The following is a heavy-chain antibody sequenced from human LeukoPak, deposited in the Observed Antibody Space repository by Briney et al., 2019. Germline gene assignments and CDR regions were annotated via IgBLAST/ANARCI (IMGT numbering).Heavy chain of an antibody. J-gene: IGHJ4*02. CDR3: ARGPKRIQYLDY. V-gene: IGHV4-39*07. CDR2: IYYSGST. Sequence: SEALSLTCTVSGGSISSSSYYWGWIRQPPGKGLEWIGSIYYSGSTYYNPSLKSRVTISVDTSKNQFSLKLSSVTAADTAVYYCARGPKRIQYLDYWGQGTLVTVSS. CDR1: GGSISSSSYY. D-gene: IGHD5-18*01.